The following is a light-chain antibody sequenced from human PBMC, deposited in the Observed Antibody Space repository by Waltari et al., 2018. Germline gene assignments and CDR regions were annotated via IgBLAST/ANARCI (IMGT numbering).Light chain of an antibody. CDR1: QSVSSN. CDR2: GAS. J-gene: IGKJ1*01. V-gene: IGKV3-15*01. Sequence: EIVMTQSPATLSVSPGERATLSCRASQSVSSNFAWYQQKPGQAPRLLSYGASTRATGIPARFSGSGSGTEFTLTISSLQSEDFAVYYCQQYNNWLTFGQGTKVEIK. CDR3: QQYNNWLT.